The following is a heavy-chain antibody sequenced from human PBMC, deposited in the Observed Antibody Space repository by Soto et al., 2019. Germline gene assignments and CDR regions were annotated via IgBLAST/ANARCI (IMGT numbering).Heavy chain of an antibody. V-gene: IGHV1-18*01. CDR1: GYTFSTYG. CDR3: ASDCDGFPLSVLFDI. CDR2: VSAYTGNT. Sequence: QAQLVQSGAEVKKPGASVKVSCKASGYTFSTYGISWVRQAPGQGLEWMGWVSAYTGNTMVPQKFQGRVTMTTHTSTSTAYMELRSLRSDDTAVYDCASDCDGFPLSVLFDIWGQGTM. J-gene: IGHJ3*02. D-gene: IGHD2-21*01.